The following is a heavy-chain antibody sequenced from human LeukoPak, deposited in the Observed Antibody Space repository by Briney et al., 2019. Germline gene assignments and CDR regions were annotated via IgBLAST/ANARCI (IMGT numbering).Heavy chain of an antibody. CDR1: GFTFRNYE. CDR3: ARGLWYCDRSGSDY. Sequence: SGGSLRLSCAASGFTFRNYEMNWVRQAPGKGLEWVSYISSPGTTIYYADSVKGRFTISRDNAKNSLYLQMNRLRAEDTAVYYCARGLWYCDRSGSDYWGQGTLVTVSS. D-gene: IGHD3-22*01. CDR2: ISSPGTTI. V-gene: IGHV3-48*03. J-gene: IGHJ4*02.